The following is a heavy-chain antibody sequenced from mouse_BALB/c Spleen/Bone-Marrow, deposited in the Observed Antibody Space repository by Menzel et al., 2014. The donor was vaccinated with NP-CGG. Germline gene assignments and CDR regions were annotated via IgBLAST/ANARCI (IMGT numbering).Heavy chain of an antibody. V-gene: IGHV1-15*01. CDR1: GYTFTDYE. J-gene: IGHJ3*01. Sequence: QVHVKQSGAELVRPGASVTLSCKASGYTFTDYEMHWVKQTPVHGLEWIGAIDPETGGTAYNQKFKGKATLTADKSSSTAYMELRSLTSEDSAVYYCTRSETGPSAYWGQGTLVTVSA. D-gene: IGHD4-1*01. CDR2: IDPETGGT. CDR3: TRSETGPSAY.